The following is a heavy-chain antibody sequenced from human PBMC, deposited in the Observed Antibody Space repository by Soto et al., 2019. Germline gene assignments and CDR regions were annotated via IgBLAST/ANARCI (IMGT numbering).Heavy chain of an antibody. J-gene: IGHJ6*02. CDR3: ARRDYYYYGMDV. V-gene: IGHV4-34*01. CDR1: GGSFSGYY. CDR2: INHSGST. Sequence: SETLSLTCAVYGGSFSGYYWSWIRQPPGKGLEWIGEINHSGSTNYNPSLKSRVTISVDTSKNQFSLKLSSVTAADTAVYYCARRDYYYYGMDVWGQGTTVTVSS.